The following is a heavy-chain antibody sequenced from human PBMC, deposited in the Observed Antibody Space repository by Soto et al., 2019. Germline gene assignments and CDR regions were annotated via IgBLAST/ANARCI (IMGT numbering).Heavy chain of an antibody. D-gene: IGHD4-17*01. CDR1: GYAFTTYG. Sequence: QVHLVQSGAEVKKPGASVKVSCKGSGYAFTTYGITWVRQAPGQGLEWMGWISAHNGNTNYAQKLQGRVTVTRDTSTRSAYMELRSLGSDDTAVDYCARGTYGDYWGQGALVTVSS. J-gene: IGHJ4*02. V-gene: IGHV1-18*01. CDR3: ARGTYGDY. CDR2: ISAHNGNT.